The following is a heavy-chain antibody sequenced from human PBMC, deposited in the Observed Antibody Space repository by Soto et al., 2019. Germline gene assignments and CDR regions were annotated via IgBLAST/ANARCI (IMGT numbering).Heavy chain of an antibody. J-gene: IGHJ6*02. CDR2: IWYDGSNK. D-gene: IGHD5-12*01. V-gene: IGHV3-33*01. CDR1: GFTLSSYG. CDR3: ARSLEMATITSYYYYGMDV. Sequence: GGSLRLSCAASGFTLSSYGMHWVRQAPGKGLEWVAVIWYDGSNKYYADSVKGRFTISRDNSKNTLYLQMNSLRAEDTAVYYCARSLEMATITSYYYYGMDVWGQGTTVTVSS.